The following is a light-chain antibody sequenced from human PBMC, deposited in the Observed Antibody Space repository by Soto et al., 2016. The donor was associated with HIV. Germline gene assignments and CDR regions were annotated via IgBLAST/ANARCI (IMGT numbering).Light chain of an antibody. CDR3: QVWDTSADQMV. CDR1: NIKSYS. Sequence: SYELTQPPSVSVAPGKTARITCERNNIKSYSLHWYQQKPGQAPVLVVYDYSDRPSGIPERFSGSNTGNTATLTISNVAAGDEADYFCQVWDTSADQMVFGGGTKLTVL. J-gene: IGLJ2*01. CDR2: DYS. V-gene: IGLV3-21*03.